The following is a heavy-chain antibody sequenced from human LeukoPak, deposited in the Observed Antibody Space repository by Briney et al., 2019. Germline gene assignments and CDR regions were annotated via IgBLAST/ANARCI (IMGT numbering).Heavy chain of an antibody. CDR1: GGSISTSSYY. CDR3: ASNEWSGYYFDY. Sequence: SETLSLTCTVSGGSISTSSYYWGWIRQPPGKGLESLGSMYYSGSTYYDPSLKSRVTISVDTSTNQFSLKLSSVTAADTALYYCASNEWSGYYFDYWGQGTLVTVSS. D-gene: IGHD3-3*01. V-gene: IGHV4-39*01. J-gene: IGHJ4*02. CDR2: MYYSGST.